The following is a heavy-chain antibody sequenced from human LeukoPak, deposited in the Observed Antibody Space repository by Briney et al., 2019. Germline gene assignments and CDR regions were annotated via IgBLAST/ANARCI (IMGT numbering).Heavy chain of an antibody. J-gene: IGHJ4*02. Sequence: GGSLRLSCAASGFTVSSNYMSWVRQAPGKGLEWVSVIYSGGSTYYADSVKGRFTISRDNSKNTLYLEMNSLRPEDTAVYFCAKDPHYNWNYSDYWGQGTLVTVSS. CDR2: IYSGGST. V-gene: IGHV3-53*05. CDR1: GFTVSSNY. D-gene: IGHD1-20*01. CDR3: AKDPHYNWNYSDY.